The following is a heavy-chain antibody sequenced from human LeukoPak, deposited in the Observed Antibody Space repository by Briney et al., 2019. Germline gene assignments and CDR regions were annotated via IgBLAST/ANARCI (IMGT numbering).Heavy chain of an antibody. Sequence: ASVKVSCKASGYTFTSYAMIWVRQAPGQGLEWMGWINTNTGNPTYAQGFTGRFVFSLDTSVSTAYLQISSLKAEDTAVYYCARATTVLLWFGEFPPYYYYGMDVWGQGTTVTVSS. CDR3: ARATTVLLWFGEFPPYYYYGMDV. CDR1: GYTFTSYA. J-gene: IGHJ6*02. V-gene: IGHV7-4-1*02. D-gene: IGHD3-10*01. CDR2: INTNTGNP.